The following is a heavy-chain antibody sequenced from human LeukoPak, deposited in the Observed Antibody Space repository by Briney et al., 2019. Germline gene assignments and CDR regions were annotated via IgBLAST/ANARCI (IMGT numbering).Heavy chain of an antibody. CDR3: ARIRGDLGAFDM. J-gene: IGHJ3*02. D-gene: IGHD4-17*01. V-gene: IGHV3-11*04. CDR1: GFTFTDYY. CDR2: ISSSGTTI. Sequence: GGSLRLSCAASGFTFTDYYMSWIRQAPGKGLEWVSYISSSGTTIFYADSVKGRFTISRDNAKNSLYLQMNSLSAEDTAVYYCARIRGDLGAFDMWGQGTMVTVSS.